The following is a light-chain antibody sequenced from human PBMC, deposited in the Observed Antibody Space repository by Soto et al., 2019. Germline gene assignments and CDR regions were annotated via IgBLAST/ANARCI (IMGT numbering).Light chain of an antibody. CDR3: QQYNSYPLA. CDR1: QSISSW. Sequence: DIQMTQSPSTLSASVGDRVTITCRASQSISSWLAWYQQKPGKAPKLLIYKASSLESEVPSRFSGSGAGTEFTLSISSLQPDDFATYYCQQYNSYPLAFGGVTKVEIK. J-gene: IGKJ4*01. CDR2: KAS. V-gene: IGKV1-5*03.